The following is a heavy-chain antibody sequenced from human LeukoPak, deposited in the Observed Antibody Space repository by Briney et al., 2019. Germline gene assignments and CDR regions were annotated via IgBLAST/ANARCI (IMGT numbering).Heavy chain of an antibody. D-gene: IGHD1-26*01. V-gene: IGHV3-23*01. CDR1: GFTFSSYA. CDR2: ISGSGGST. CDR3: AKSPDSGSYSPTDY. Sequence: PGGSLRLSCAASGFTFSSYAMSWVRQAPGKGLEWVSAISGSGGSTYYADSVKGRFTISTDNSKNTLYLQMNSLRAEDTAIYYCAKSPDSGSYSPTDYWGQGTLVTVSS. J-gene: IGHJ4*02.